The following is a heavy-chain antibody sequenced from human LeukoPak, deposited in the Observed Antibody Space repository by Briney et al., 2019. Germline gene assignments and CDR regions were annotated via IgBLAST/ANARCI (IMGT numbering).Heavy chain of an antibody. J-gene: IGHJ4*02. V-gene: IGHV3-21*04. D-gene: IGHD6-6*01. CDR2: ISSSSSYI. CDR1: GFTFSSYS. CDR3: AKEDSSSSRYYFEY. Sequence: GGSLRLSCAASGFTFSSYSMNWVRQAPGKGLEWVSSISSSSSYIYYADSVKGRFTISRDNAKNSLYLQMNSLRAEDTAVYYCAKEDSSSSRYYFEYWGQGTLVTVSS.